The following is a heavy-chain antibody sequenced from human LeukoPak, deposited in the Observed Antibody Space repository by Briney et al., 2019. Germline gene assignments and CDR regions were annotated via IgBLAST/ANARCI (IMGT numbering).Heavy chain of an antibody. D-gene: IGHD5-18*01. CDR2: INAGNGNT. J-gene: IGHJ4*02. V-gene: IGHV1-3*01. CDR3: ARGAVYSYGSLGY. CDR1: GYTFTSYA. Sequence: ASVKVSCKASGYTFTSYAMHWVRQAPGQRLEWMGWINAGNGNTKYSQKFQGRVTITRDTSASTAYMELSSLRSEDTAVYYGARGAVYSYGSLGYWGQGTLVTVSS.